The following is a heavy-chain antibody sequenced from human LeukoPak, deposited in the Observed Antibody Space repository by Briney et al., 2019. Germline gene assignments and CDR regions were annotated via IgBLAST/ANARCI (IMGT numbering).Heavy chain of an antibody. CDR2: ISGSGGST. D-gene: IGHD3-16*02. CDR3: AKDRSVWGSYRFFDY. V-gene: IGHV3-23*01. Sequence: PGGSLRLSCAASGFTFSSYAMSWVRQAPGKGLEWVSAISGSGGSTYYADSVKGRFTISRDNSKNTVYLQMNSLRAEDTAVYYCAKDRSVWGSYRFFDYWGQGTLVTVSS. CDR1: GFTFSSYA. J-gene: IGHJ4*02.